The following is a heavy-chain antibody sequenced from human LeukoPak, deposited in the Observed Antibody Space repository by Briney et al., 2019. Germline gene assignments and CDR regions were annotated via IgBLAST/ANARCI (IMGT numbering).Heavy chain of an antibody. CDR2: INAGNGNT. J-gene: IGHJ6*02. Sequence: GASVKVSCKASGYTFTSYAMHWVRQAPGQRLEWMGWINAGNGNTKYSQKFQGRVTITRDTSASTAYMELSSLRSEDTAVYYCARGGWELLGYYYGMDVWAKGPRSPSP. CDR3: ARGGWELLGYYYGMDV. D-gene: IGHD1-26*01. CDR1: GYTFTSYA. V-gene: IGHV1-3*01.